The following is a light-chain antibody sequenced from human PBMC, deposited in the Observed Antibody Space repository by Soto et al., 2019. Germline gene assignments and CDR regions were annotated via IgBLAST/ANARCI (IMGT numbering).Light chain of an antibody. CDR2: EDN. CDR1: SGSIASNY. J-gene: IGLJ2*01. CDR3: QSYASSNRGV. V-gene: IGLV6-57*04. Sequence: NFLLTQPHSVSESPGKTVTISCTRSSGSIASNYVQWYQQRPGSAPTTVIDEDNQRPSGVPDRFSGSIDSSSNSASLTVSGLKTEDEADDYGQSYASSNRGVFGGGTKVTVL.